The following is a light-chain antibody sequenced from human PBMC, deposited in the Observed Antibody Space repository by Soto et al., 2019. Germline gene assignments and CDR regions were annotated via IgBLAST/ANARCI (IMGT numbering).Light chain of an antibody. Sequence: QSVLTQPPSVSGAPGQRVTISCTGSSSNIGAGYDVHWYQQLPGTAPKLLIYGNSNRPSGVPDRFSGSKSGTSASLAITGLKAEDEADYYCQSYDSSRSYVFGTGTKLTVL. V-gene: IGLV1-40*01. J-gene: IGLJ1*01. CDR3: QSYDSSRSYV. CDR1: SSNIGAGYD. CDR2: GNS.